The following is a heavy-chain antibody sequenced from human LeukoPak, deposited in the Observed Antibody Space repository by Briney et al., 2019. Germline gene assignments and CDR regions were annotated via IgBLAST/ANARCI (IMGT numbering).Heavy chain of an antibody. D-gene: IGHD3-22*01. Sequence: GRSLRLSCAASGFTFSSYAMHWVRQAPGKGLEWVAVISYDGSNKYYADSVKGRFTISRDNSKNTLYMQMNSLRAEDTAVYYCARDSAPYYDSSGSRADYWGQGTLVTVSS. V-gene: IGHV3-30-3*01. CDR1: GFTFSSYA. J-gene: IGHJ4*02. CDR2: ISYDGSNK. CDR3: ARDSAPYYDSSGSRADY.